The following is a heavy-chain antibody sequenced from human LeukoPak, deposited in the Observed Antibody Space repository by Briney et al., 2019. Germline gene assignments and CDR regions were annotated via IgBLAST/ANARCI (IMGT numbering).Heavy chain of an antibody. Sequence: EASVKVSCKASGGTFSSYAISWVRQAPGQGLEWMGGIIPIFGTANYAQKFQGRVTITADESTSIAYMELSSLRSEDTAVYYCARANRGSSSWPFDYWGQGTLVTVSS. CDR3: ARANRGSSSWPFDY. D-gene: IGHD6-13*01. V-gene: IGHV1-69*13. CDR1: GGTFSSYA. J-gene: IGHJ4*02. CDR2: IIPIFGTA.